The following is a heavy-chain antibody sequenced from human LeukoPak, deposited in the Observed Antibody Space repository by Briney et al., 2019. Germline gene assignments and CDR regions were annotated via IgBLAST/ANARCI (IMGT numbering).Heavy chain of an antibody. CDR3: ARRSADGGSYYPFDY. D-gene: IGHD1-26*01. CDR2: ISAYNGNT. V-gene: IGHV1-18*01. J-gene: IGHJ4*02. Sequence: GASVKVSCKASGYTFTSYGISWVRQAPGPGLEWMGWISAYNGNTNYAQKLQGRVTMTTDTSTSTAYMELRSLRSDDTAVYYCARRSADGGSYYPFDYWGQGTLVTVSS. CDR1: GYTFTSYG.